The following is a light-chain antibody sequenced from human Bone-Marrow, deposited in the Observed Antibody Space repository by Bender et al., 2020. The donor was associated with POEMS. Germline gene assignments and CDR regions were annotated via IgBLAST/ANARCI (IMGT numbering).Light chain of an antibody. V-gene: IGLV2-14*02. Sequence: QSALTQPASVSASPGQSITISCSGTSSDVGSYNLVSWYQHHPGKAPKVVIYEVNKWPSGVSNRFSGSKSGNTASLTISGLQAEDEADYYCSSYRRDSTLVFGGGTTVTVL. CDR1: SSDVGSYNL. CDR3: SSYRRDSTLV. J-gene: IGLJ3*02. CDR2: EVN.